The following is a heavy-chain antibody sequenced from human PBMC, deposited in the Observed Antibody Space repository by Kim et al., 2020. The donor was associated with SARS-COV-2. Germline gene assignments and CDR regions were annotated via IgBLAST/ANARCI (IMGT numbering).Heavy chain of an antibody. Sequence: SETLSLTCTVSGGSISSFYWSWIRQPPGKGLEWSGYIYDSGSTNYNPSLKSRVTISADTSKKQFSLKLSSVTAADTAVYYCARGAPFFKDGDRTSSWYLNYWGQGTLVTVSS. CDR3: ARGAPFFKDGDRTSSWYLNY. CDR1: GGSISSFY. J-gene: IGHJ4*02. CDR2: IYDSGST. D-gene: IGHD6-13*01. V-gene: IGHV4-59*13.